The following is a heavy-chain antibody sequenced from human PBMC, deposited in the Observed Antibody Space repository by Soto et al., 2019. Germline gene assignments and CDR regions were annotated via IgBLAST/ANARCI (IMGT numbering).Heavy chain of an antibody. CDR2: IDHSGST. J-gene: IGHJ6*02. V-gene: IGHV4-34*01. CDR1: SWSLSGYY. Sequence: PXETLSLTCAIYSWSLSGYYWSWIRQPPGKGLEWIGEIDHSGSTNNNPSLRSRVTISIDTSKNQVSLKLTSVTAADTAVYFCANYFDRADGMDVWGQGTTVTVSS. CDR3: ANYFDRADGMDV. D-gene: IGHD3-22*01.